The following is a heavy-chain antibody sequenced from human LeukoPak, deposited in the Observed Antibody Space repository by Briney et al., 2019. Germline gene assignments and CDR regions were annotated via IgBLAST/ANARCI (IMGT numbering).Heavy chain of an antibody. CDR1: GFTFSDYS. D-gene: IGHD6-13*01. V-gene: IGHV3-21*01. Sequence: PGGSLRLSCAASGFTFSDYSMNWVRQAPGKGLQWVSSISSFSNYIYYADSAKGRFSISRDNAKNSLFLQMNSLRVDDTAVYYCSRGPRNSSSYQYFQHWGQGTLVTVSS. CDR2: ISSFSNYI. CDR3: SRGPRNSSSYQYFQH. J-gene: IGHJ1*01.